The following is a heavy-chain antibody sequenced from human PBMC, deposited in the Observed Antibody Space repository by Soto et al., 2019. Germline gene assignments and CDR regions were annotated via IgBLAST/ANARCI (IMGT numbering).Heavy chain of an antibody. Sequence: PGESLKISCKGSGYSFTSYWISWVRQMPGKGLEWMGRIDPSDSYTNYSPSFQGHVTISADKSISTAYLQWSSLKASDTAMYYCARQGRGSDCSSTSCYVDYWGQGTLVTVSS. CDR1: GYSFTSYW. V-gene: IGHV5-10-1*01. CDR2: IDPSDSYT. D-gene: IGHD2-2*01. J-gene: IGHJ4*02. CDR3: ARQGRGSDCSSTSCYVDY.